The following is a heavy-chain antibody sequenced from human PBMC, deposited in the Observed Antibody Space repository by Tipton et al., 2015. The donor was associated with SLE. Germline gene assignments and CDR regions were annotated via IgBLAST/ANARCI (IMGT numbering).Heavy chain of an antibody. J-gene: IGHJ5*02. Sequence: TLSLTCTVSGGSISSYYWSWIRQPPGKGLEWIGYIYYSGSTNYNSSLKSRVTISVDTSKNQFSLKLSSVTAADTAVYYCARGWWFDPWGQGTLVTVSS. CDR1: GGSISSYY. CDR2: IYYSGST. D-gene: IGHD6-19*01. V-gene: IGHV4-59*01. CDR3: ARGWWFDP.